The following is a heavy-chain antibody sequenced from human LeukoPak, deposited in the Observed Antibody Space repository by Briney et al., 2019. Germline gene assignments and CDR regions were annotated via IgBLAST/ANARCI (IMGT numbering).Heavy chain of an antibody. Sequence: AGSLRLSCAASGFTFYSYSMNWVRQAPGKGLEWFSSISSSSSYFYYAYSVKVRFTISRDNAKNSLYLQMNSLRAEDTAVYYCARDASAAAGTYHFDYWGQGTLVTVSS. D-gene: IGHD6-13*01. CDR3: ARDASAAAGTYHFDY. V-gene: IGHV3-21*01. J-gene: IGHJ4*02. CDR2: ISSSSSYF. CDR1: GFTFYSYS.